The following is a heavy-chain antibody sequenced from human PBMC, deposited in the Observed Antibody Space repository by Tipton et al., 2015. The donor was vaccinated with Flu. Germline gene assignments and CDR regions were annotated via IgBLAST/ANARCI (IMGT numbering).Heavy chain of an antibody. D-gene: IGHD3-10*01. CDR3: ARLISSPDGGY. CDR2: IYYSGTT. V-gene: IGHV4-39*01. J-gene: IGHJ4*02. Sequence: LRLSCTVSGGSISRSTYYWGWIRQPPGKGLEWIGSIYYSGTTYYNPSLKSRVTVYVDTSKNQFSLKLTSATAADTAVYYCARLISSPDGGYWGQGTLVTVSS. CDR1: GGSISRSTYY.